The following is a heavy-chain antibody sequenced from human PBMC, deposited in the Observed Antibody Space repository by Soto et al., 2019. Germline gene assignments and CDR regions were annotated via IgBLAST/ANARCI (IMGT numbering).Heavy chain of an antibody. V-gene: IGHV3-23*01. J-gene: IGHJ5*02. D-gene: IGHD6-13*01. CDR2: ISPNGQGI. CDR1: GFTVTSNG. CDR3: AKDSSVTAAGSGGWFDP. Sequence: EVKLLESGGGLVQPGGSLRLSCGVSGFTVTSNGVSWVRQAPGKGLEWVSAISPNGQGIWYADSVKGRFTISRDKSNSTLYLQMNSLGAEDTATYFCAKDSSVTAAGSGGWFDPWGPGTLVIVSS.